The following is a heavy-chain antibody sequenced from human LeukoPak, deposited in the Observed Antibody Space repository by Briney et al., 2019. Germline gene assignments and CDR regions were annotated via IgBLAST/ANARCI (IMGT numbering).Heavy chain of an antibody. D-gene: IGHD1-1*01. CDR2: IIPIFGTA. CDR3: ARELERLYYYYGMDV. CDR1: GGTFSSYA. V-gene: IGHV1-69*13. Sequence: SVKVSCKASGGTFSSYAISWVRQAPGQGLEWMGGIIPIFGTANYAQKFQGRVTITADESTSTAYMELSSLRSEDTAVYYCARELERLYYYYGMDVWGQGTTVTVSS. J-gene: IGHJ6*02.